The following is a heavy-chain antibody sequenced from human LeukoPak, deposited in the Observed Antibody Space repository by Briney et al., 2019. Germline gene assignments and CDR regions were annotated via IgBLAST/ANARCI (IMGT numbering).Heavy chain of an antibody. Sequence: SETLSLTCAVYGGSFSGYYWSWIRQPPGKGLEWIGEINHSGSTNYNPSLKSRVTISVDTSKNQFSLKLSSVTAADTAVYYCARGRITMVRGGLFYYYGMDVWGQGTTVTVSS. D-gene: IGHD3-10*01. CDR2: INHSGST. V-gene: IGHV4-34*01. CDR1: GGSFSGYY. J-gene: IGHJ6*02. CDR3: ARGRITMVRGGLFYYYGMDV.